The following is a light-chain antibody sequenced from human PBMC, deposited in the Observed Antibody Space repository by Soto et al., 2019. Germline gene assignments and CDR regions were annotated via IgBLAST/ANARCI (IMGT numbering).Light chain of an antibody. CDR3: FAVTTTSAHG. J-gene: IGLJ1*01. CDR1: SSDIGAYDY. Sequence: QSPPTQPASLSGSPGQSITISCTGTSSDIGAYDYVSWFQQHPGKAPKLMISEVNNRPSGVSNRFSGSKSGNTAYLTISRLQVQDEAAYFGFAVTTTSAHGFGSAPKVTV. CDR2: EVN. V-gene: IGLV2-14*01.